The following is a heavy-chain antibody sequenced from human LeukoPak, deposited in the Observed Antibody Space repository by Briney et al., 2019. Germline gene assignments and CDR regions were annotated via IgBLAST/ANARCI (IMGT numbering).Heavy chain of an antibody. Sequence: ASVKVSCKASGYTFTSYGISWVRQAPGQGLEWMGWISAYNGNTNYAQKLQGRVTMTTDTSTSTAYMELRSLRSDDTAVYYCARPSYYDFWSGYSKAHFDYWSQGTLVTVSS. CDR1: GYTFTSYG. V-gene: IGHV1-18*01. D-gene: IGHD3-3*01. CDR2: ISAYNGNT. CDR3: ARPSYYDFWSGYSKAHFDY. J-gene: IGHJ4*02.